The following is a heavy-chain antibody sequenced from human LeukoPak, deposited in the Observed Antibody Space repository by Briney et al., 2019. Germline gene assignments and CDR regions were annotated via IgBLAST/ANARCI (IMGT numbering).Heavy chain of an antibody. J-gene: IGHJ2*01. CDR2: IYNSGTT. CDR3: ARDKGPYWYFDL. V-gene: IGHV4-59*01. Sequence: PSETLSLTCTVSGGSISTSYWNWIRQPPGKGLEWIGNIYNSGTTDYNPSLKSRATISLDTSKNQISLKLSSVTAADTAVYYCARDKGPYWYFDLWGRGTLVTVSS. CDR1: GGSISTSY.